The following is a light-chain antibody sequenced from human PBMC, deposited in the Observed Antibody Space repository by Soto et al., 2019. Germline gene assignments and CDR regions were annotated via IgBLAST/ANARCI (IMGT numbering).Light chain of an antibody. J-gene: IGLJ3*02. CDR2: EVS. Sequence: QSALTQPASVSGSPGQSITISCTGTSSDVGGYNYVSWYQQHPGKAPKLMIYEVSNRPSGVSNRFSGSKSGNTASLTISGLQAEDEAYYYCNSYTSSSTGVFGGGTKLTVL. V-gene: IGLV2-14*01. CDR3: NSYTSSSTGV. CDR1: SSDVGGYNY.